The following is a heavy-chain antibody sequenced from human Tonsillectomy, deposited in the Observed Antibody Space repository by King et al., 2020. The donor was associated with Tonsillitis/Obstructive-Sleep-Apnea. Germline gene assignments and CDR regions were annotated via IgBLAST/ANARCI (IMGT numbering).Heavy chain of an antibody. D-gene: IGHD2-2*01. CDR1: GFSLSISEMC. J-gene: IGHJ6*04. Sequence: VTLKESGPALVKPTQTLTLTCTFSGFSLSISEMCVSWIRQATGKALEWLARIDWDDDKYYSTSLKTRLTISKDTSKNQVVLTMTNMDPVDTATYYCARIGRLGHAYMDVWGKGTTVTVSS. V-gene: IGHV2-70*11. CDR3: ARIGRLGHAYMDV. CDR2: IDWDDDK.